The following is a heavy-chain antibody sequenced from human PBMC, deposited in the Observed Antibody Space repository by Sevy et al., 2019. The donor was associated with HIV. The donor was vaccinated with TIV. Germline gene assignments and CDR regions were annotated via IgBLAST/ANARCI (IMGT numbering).Heavy chain of an antibody. CDR2: VYYTGGT. V-gene: IGHV4-59*08. CDR1: GGSINSDH. Sequence: SETLSLTCTVSGGSINSDHWNWIRQPPGKGLEWIEYVYYTGGTNYNPSLKNRVTISVDRTKNQCSLKLTSVTAADTAVYYCARRNDFDIWGQGTMVTVSS. J-gene: IGHJ3*02. CDR3: ARRNDFDI.